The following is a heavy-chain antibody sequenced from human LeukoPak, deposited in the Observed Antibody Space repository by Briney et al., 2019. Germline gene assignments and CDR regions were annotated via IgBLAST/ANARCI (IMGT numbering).Heavy chain of an antibody. CDR2: IYYSGST. CDR1: DGSISSYY. D-gene: IGHD3-16*02. Sequence: KPSETLSLTCTVSDGSISSYYWSWIRQPPGKGLEWIGYIYYSGSTNYNPSLKSRVTISVDTSKNQFSLKLSSVTAADTAVYYCARGSMITFGGVIVPFDYWGQGTLVTVSS. CDR3: ARGSMITFGGVIVPFDY. V-gene: IGHV4-59*01. J-gene: IGHJ4*02.